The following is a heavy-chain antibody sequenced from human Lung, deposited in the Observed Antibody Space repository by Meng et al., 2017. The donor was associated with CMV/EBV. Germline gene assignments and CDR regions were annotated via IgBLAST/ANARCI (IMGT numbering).Heavy chain of an antibody. CDR1: GYTFTSHG. CDR3: ARDSSGYAKSFYDYYGLDV. CDR2: ISGYNGDT. D-gene: IGHD2-2*01. J-gene: IGHJ6*02. Sequence: ASVXVSCKASGYTFTSHGMSWVRQAPGQGLEWMGWISGYNGDTNYAQKLQGRVTMTTDTSTTTVYMELRSLRSDDTAVYYCARDSSGYAKSFYDYYGLDVWXQGTTVTVSS. V-gene: IGHV1-18*01.